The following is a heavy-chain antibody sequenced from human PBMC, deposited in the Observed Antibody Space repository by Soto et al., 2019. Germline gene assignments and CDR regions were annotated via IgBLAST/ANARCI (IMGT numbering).Heavy chain of an antibody. V-gene: IGHV1-18*01. CDR2: ISAYNGNT. J-gene: IGHJ4*02. D-gene: IGHD5-12*01. CDR1: GYTFTSYC. Sequence: ASVKVSCKASGYTFTSYCISWVRQAPGQGLEWMGWISAYNGNTNYAQKLQGRVTMTTDTSTSTAYMELRSLRSDDTAVYYCARDQYSGYDYGDWGQGTLVTVSS. CDR3: ARDQYSGYDYGD.